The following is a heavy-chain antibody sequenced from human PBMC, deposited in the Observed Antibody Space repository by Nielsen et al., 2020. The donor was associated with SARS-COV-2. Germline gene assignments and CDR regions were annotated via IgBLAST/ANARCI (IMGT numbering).Heavy chain of an antibody. V-gene: IGHV1-46*01. Sequence: ASVKVFCKASGDTFPIDNIHWLRQAPGQGLEWIGIINLSAGSTDSAQKFKGRVTMNRDTSASTVYLALTSLKSEDTAVYYCATPITVDYFDYWGQGTLVTVSS. CDR1: GDTFPIDN. CDR2: INLSAGST. J-gene: IGHJ4*02. CDR3: ATPITVDYFDY.